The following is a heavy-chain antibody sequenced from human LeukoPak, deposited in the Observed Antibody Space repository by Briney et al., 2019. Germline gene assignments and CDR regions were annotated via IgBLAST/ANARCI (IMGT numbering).Heavy chain of an antibody. V-gene: IGHV4-34*01. CDR2: INHSGST. J-gene: IGHJ4*02. D-gene: IGHD3-10*01. CDR3: ARRARYYYGSGSHVDY. Sequence: SETLSLTCAVYGGSFSGYYWSWIRQPPGKGLEWIGEINHSGSTNYNPSLKSRATISVDTSKNQFSLRLSSVTAADTAVYYCARRARYYYGSGSHVDYWRQGTLVTVSS. CDR1: GGSFSGYY.